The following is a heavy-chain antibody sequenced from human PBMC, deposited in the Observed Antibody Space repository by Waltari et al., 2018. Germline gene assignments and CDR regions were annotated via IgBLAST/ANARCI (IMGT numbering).Heavy chain of an antibody. D-gene: IGHD6-19*01. V-gene: IGHV1-8*03. CDR3: ARGSSGPSALDY. J-gene: IGHJ4*02. Sequence: SCKASGYTFTSYDINWVRQATGQGLEWMGWMNPNSGKTGYEQKFQGRVTITRNTSISTAYMELSSLRSEDTAVYYCARGSSGPSALDYWGQGTLVTVSS. CDR1: GYTFTSYD. CDR2: MNPNSGKT.